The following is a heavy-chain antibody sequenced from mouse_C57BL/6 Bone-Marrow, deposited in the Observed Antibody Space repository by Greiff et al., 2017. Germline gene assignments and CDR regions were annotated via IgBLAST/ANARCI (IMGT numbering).Heavy chain of an antibody. D-gene: IGHD4-1*01. CDR3: ARSGPLGRSFDY. Sequence: QVQLQQPGAELVKPGASVKMSCKASGYTFTSYWITWVKQRPGQGLEWIGDIYPTSGRTNYNEKFKSKAILTVATSSNTAYMQLRSLTAEDSAVFDCARSGPLGRSFDYWGQGTTLTVSS. CDR2: IYPTSGRT. V-gene: IGHV1-55*01. CDR1: GYTFTSYW. J-gene: IGHJ2*01.